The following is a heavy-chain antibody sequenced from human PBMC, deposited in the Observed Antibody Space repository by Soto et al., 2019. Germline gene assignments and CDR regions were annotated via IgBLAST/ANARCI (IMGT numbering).Heavy chain of an antibody. V-gene: IGHV3-9*01. D-gene: IGHD3-10*01. CDR3: AKDLYYGSGGYYNDDYYYYGMDV. CDR1: GFTFDDYA. J-gene: IGHJ6*02. CDR2: ISWNSGSI. Sequence: GGSLRLSCAASGFTFDDYAMHWVRQAPGKGLEWVSGISWNSGSIGYADSVKGRFTISRDNAKNSLYLQMNSLRAEDTALYYCAKDLYYGSGGYYNDDYYYYGMDVWGQGTTVTVSS.